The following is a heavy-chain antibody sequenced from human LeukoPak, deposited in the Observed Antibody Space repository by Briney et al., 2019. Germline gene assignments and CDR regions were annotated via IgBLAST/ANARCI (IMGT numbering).Heavy chain of an antibody. V-gene: IGHV3-20*04. D-gene: IGHD4-11*01. CDR2: INWNGGST. CDR1: GFTLDDYG. Sequence: GGSLRLSCAASGFTLDDYGMSWVRQAPGKGLEWVSGINWNGGSTGYADSVKGRFTISRDNAKNSLYLQMNSLRAGDTALYYCARGNNYYYYMDVWGKGTTVTVSS. J-gene: IGHJ6*03. CDR3: ARGNNYYYYMDV.